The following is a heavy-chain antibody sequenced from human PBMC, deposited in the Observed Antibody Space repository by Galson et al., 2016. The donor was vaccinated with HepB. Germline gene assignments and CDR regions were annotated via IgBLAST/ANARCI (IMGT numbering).Heavy chain of an antibody. CDR2: IRDKAFNYAT. J-gene: IGHJ5*02. D-gene: IGHD2-15*01. V-gene: IGHV3-73*01. CDR1: GFTFSGST. CDR3: TRRSVATVGAIPVEDCFDA. Sequence: SLRLSCAASGFTFSGSTMHWVRQASGKGLEWIGRIRDKAFNYATDYAPSMKGRFTISRDDSKNMAFLHVNSLKTEDTAMYYCTRRSVATVGAIPVEDCFDAWGQGTLVTVSS.